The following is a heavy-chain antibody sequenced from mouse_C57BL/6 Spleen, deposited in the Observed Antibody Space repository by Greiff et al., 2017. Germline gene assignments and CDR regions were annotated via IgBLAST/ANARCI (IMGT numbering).Heavy chain of an antibody. CDR1: GYSFTGYY. CDR2: INPSTGGT. CDR3: ARRGYGYDDAMDY. Sequence: VQLQQSGPELVKPGASVKISCKASGYSFTGYYMNWVKQSPEKSLEWIGEINPSTGGTTYNQKFKAKATLTVDKSSSTAYMQLKSLTSEDSAVYYCARRGYGYDDAMDYWGQGTSVTVSS. D-gene: IGHD2-2*01. J-gene: IGHJ4*01. V-gene: IGHV1-42*01.